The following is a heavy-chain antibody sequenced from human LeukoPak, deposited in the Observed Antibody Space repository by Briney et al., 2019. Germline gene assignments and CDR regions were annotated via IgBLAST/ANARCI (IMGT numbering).Heavy chain of an antibody. J-gene: IGHJ5*01. CDR1: GFTFSNAW. CDR2: IKSKTDGGAT. Sequence: KPGGSLRLSCAASGFTFSNAWLTWVRQTPGEGLEWVGRIKSKTDGGATDYSTPAKGRFTISRDDSKNNLYLQMNNLKTEDTAIYYCTRDWFDSWGQGTLVTVSS. CDR3: TRDWFDS. V-gene: IGHV3-15*01.